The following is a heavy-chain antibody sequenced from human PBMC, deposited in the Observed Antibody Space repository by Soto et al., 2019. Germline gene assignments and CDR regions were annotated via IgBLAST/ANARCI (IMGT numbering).Heavy chain of an antibody. V-gene: IGHV1-18*01. J-gene: IGHJ6*02. D-gene: IGHD3-16*01. CDR2: INTYNGNT. CDR1: GYTFTRYG. CDR3: AMVDVYVTPSPQDV. Sequence: QVQLVQSGAEVKNPGASVKVSFKASGYTFTRYGFGWARQAPGQGLEWMGWINTYNGNTNYAQNVQGRVTLTTDTSTSTAYMELRSLRSNDPAIYYCAMVDVYVTPSPQDVWGQGTTVIVSS.